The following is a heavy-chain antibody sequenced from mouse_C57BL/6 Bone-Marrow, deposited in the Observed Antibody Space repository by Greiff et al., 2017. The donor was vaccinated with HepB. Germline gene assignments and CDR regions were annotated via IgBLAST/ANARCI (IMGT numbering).Heavy chain of an antibody. J-gene: IGHJ3*01. CDR2: ISSGGSYT. CDR3: ARRIYYDYDEAWFAY. CDR1: GFTFSSYG. D-gene: IGHD2-4*01. Sequence: EVKLMESGGDLVKPGGSLKLSCAASGFTFSSYGMSWVRQTPDKRLEWVATISSGGSYTYYPDSVKGRFTISRDNAKNTLYLQMSSLKSEDTAMYYCARRIYYDYDEAWFAYWGQGTLVTVSA. V-gene: IGHV5-6*02.